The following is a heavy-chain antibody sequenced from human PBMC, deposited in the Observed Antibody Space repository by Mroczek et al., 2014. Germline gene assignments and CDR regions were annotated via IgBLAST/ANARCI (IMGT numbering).Heavy chain of an antibody. J-gene: IGHJ3*02. D-gene: IGHD5-24*01. V-gene: IGHV3-66*01. CDR3: ARDGYTHAFDI. CDR2: IYSGGST. CDR1: GFTVSSNY. Sequence: ESGGGLVQPGGSLRLSCAASGFTVSSNYMSWVRQATEGRGWEWVSVIYSGGSTYYADSVKGRFTISRDNSKNTLYLQMNSLRAEDTAAYYCARDGYTHAFDIWAKGQWSPSLQ.